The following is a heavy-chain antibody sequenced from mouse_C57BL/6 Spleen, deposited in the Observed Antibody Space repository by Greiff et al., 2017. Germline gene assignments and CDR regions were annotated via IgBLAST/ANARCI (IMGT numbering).Heavy chain of an antibody. D-gene: IGHD1-1*01. V-gene: IGHV1-55*01. CDR2: IYPGSGST. CDR3: ARGLFYCYGSSYDFGD. Sequence: QVQLQQPGAELVKPGASVKMSCKASGYTFTSYWITWVKQRPGQGLGWIGDIYPGSGSTNYNEKFKSKATLTVDTSSSTAYMQLSSLTSEDSAVYYCARGLFYCYGSSYDFGDWGQGTTLTVSS. J-gene: IGHJ2*01. CDR1: GYTFTSYW.